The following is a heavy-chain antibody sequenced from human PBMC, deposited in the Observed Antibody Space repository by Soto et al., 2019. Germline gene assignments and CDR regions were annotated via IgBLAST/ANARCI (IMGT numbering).Heavy chain of an antibody. CDR2: ISGSGGST. CDR1: GFTFSSYA. D-gene: IGHD3-16*02. J-gene: IGHJ4*02. Sequence: EVQLLESGGGLVQPGGSLRLSCAASGFTFSSYAMSSVRQAPGKGLEWVSAISGSGGSTYYADSVKGRFTISRDNSKNKLYLQMNSLRAADTAVYYCANCLISITFGGVIAGYWGQGTLVTVSS. CDR3: ANCLISITFGGVIAGY. V-gene: IGHV3-23*01.